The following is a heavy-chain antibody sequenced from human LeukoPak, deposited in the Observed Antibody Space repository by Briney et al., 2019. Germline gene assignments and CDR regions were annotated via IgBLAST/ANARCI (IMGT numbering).Heavy chain of an antibody. Sequence: PSQTLSLTCTVSGGPISSGSYYWSWIRQPAGKGLAWIGRVYTSGSTNYNPSLKSRVTMSVDTSKNQFSLKLNSVTAADTAVYYCAGFWSGSFDYWGQGTLVTVSS. CDR2: VYTSGST. V-gene: IGHV4-61*02. J-gene: IGHJ4*02. D-gene: IGHD3-3*01. CDR1: GGPISSGSYY. CDR3: AGFWSGSFDY.